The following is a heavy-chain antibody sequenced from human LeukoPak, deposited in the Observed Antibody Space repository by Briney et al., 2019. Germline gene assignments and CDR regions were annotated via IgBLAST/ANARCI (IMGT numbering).Heavy chain of an antibody. J-gene: IGHJ4*02. CDR1: GFTFRSHG. Sequence: GGSLRLSCAASGFTFRSHGMHWVRQAPGKGLEWVAFIWYDGSNKYYADSVKGRFTISRDNSKNTLYLQMNSLRAEDTAVYYCAKSSVGATSDYWGQGTLVTVSS. D-gene: IGHD1-26*01. CDR3: AKSSVGATSDY. CDR2: IWYDGSNK. V-gene: IGHV3-30*02.